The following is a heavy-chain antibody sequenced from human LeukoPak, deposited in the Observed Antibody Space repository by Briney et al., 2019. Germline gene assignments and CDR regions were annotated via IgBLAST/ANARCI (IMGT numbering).Heavy chain of an antibody. Sequence: GESLKISCKGSGYSFTSYWIGWVRQMPGKGLEWMGIIYPGDSDTRYSPSFQGQVTISAVKSISTAYLQWSSLKASDTAMYYCARRAPLGYCSGGSCHDAFDIWGQGTMVTVSS. D-gene: IGHD2-15*01. CDR3: ARRAPLGYCSGGSCHDAFDI. CDR2: IYPGDSDT. V-gene: IGHV5-51*01. CDR1: GYSFTSYW. J-gene: IGHJ3*02.